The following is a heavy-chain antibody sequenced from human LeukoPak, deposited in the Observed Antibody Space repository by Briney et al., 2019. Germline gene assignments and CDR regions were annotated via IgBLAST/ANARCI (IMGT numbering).Heavy chain of an antibody. Sequence: TGGSLRLSCTASGFTFSDYYMSWIRQGPGKGLEWISYVSQSGSTIYYADSVKGRFTISRDNAKNTLFLQMNGLRAEDTAVYYCARVCTGTTCYKQFWGQGTLVTVSS. V-gene: IGHV3-11*04. D-gene: IGHD2-2*02. CDR2: VSQSGSTI. CDR3: ARVCTGTTCYKQF. CDR1: GFTFSDYY. J-gene: IGHJ4*02.